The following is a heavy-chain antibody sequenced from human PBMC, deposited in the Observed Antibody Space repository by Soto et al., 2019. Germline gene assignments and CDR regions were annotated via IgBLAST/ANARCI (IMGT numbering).Heavy chain of an antibody. J-gene: IGHJ4*02. CDR2: ISGGGGT. Sequence: EVQLVESGGGLVQPGGSLRLSCAASGFDFSTYWMHWVRQAPGKGLVWVSRISGGGGTTYADSVEGRFTISRDNAKNILYLKMNSLTEEDTAMYYCIRASGVAGTGEYFWGQGTLVTVSS. CDR3: IRASGVAGTGEYF. D-gene: IGHD6-19*01. CDR1: GFDFSTYW. V-gene: IGHV3-74*02.